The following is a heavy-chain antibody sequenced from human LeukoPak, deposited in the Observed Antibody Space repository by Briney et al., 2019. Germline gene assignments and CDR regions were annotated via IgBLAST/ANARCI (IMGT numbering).Heavy chain of an antibody. V-gene: IGHV3-30-3*01. Sequence: GGSLRLSCAASGFTFNAYSMHWVRRAPGKGLEWVAVMSHDTTNKYYADSVKGRFTISRDNSNNTVFLLMNSLRAEDAAVYFCARGILRGMDVWGRGTPVIVSS. CDR3: ARGILRGMDV. D-gene: IGHD2-8*01. J-gene: IGHJ6*02. CDR2: MSHDTTNK. CDR1: GFTFNAYS.